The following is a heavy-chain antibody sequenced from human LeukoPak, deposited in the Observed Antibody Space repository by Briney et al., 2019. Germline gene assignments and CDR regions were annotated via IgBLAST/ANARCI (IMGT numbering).Heavy chain of an antibody. J-gene: IGHJ4*02. Sequence: SETLSLTCTVSGGSMRSYYWSWIRQPPGKGLEWIGYIYYSGSTNYNPSLKSRVTISIDTSKNQFSLRLSSVTAADTAIYYCAKMGNPAAVTTDYWGQGTLVTVSS. CDR3: AKMGNPAAVTTDY. V-gene: IGHV4-59*08. D-gene: IGHD4-17*01. CDR2: IYYSGST. CDR1: GGSMRSYY.